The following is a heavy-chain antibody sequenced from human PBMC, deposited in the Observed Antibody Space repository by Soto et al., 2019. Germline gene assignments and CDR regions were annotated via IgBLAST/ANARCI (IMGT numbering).Heavy chain of an antibody. D-gene: IGHD2-15*01. V-gene: IGHV3-30-3*01. CDR3: ARDGYCSGGSCLDGMDV. CDR1: GFTLSRYT. Sequence: XESLRLSCGVSGFTLSRYTMHWVRQAPGKGLEWVALISSDGSAKYYADSVKGRFTVSRDDSFYLQMTSLRGEDTAVYYCARDGYCSGGSCLDGMDVWGQGTTVTVSS. CDR2: ISSDGSAK. J-gene: IGHJ6*02.